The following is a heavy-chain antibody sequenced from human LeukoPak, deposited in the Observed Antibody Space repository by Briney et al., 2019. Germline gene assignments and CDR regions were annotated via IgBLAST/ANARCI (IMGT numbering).Heavy chain of an antibody. CDR1: GGSFSGYY. CDR3: ARAPATRMVRGVIKSFDY. D-gene: IGHD3-10*01. Sequence: PSETLSLTCAVYGGSFSGYYWSWIRQPPGKGLEWIGEINHSGSTNYNPSLESRVTISVDTSKNQFSLKLSSVTAADTAVYYCARAPATRMVRGVIKSFDYWGQGTLVTVSS. CDR2: INHSGST. V-gene: IGHV4-34*01. J-gene: IGHJ4*02.